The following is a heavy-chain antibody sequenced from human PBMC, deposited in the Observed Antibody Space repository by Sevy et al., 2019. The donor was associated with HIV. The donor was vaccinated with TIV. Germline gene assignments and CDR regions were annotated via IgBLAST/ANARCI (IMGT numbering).Heavy chain of an antibody. CDR3: ATGEGNIWNFDY. Sequence: ASLKVSCKVSVYTLTELSMHWVRQPPGRGLEWVGGFDQEDGEIVYAQKFQGRVTMTEDTPTHKAYIDLSSLRSEDTAVYYCATGEGNIWNFDYWGQGTVVTVSS. V-gene: IGHV1-24*01. CDR2: FDQEDGEI. D-gene: IGHD1-20*01. CDR1: VYTLTELS. J-gene: IGHJ4*02.